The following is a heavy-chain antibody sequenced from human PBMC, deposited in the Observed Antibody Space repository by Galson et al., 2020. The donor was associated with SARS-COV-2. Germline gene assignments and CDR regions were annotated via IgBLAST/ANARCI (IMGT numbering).Heavy chain of an antibody. CDR2: ISGASGGT. V-gene: IGHV1-18*01. CDR1: GYTFSSYG. CDR3: ARRVSTGGSTLREGF. D-gene: IGHD2-15*01. J-gene: IGHJ4*02. Sequence: ASVTVTCKASGYTFSSYGISWVRQAPAQGPEWMGWISGASGGTDYAQKFQGRLTITTDTSPGTGCMELRALTSADTAGYFCARRVSTGGSTLREGFGGLGTRVTVSS.